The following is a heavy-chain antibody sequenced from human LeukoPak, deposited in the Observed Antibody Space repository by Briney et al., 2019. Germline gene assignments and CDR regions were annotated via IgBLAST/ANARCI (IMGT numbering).Heavy chain of an antibody. CDR1: GFTFSSYW. V-gene: IGHV3-30-3*01. CDR2: ISYDGSNK. CDR3: ARGLVGAIHYFDY. D-gene: IGHD1-26*01. Sequence: GGSLRLSCAGSGFTFSSYWMHWVRQAPGKGLEWVAVISYDGSNKYYADSVKGRFTISRDNSKNTLYLQMNSLRAEDTAVYYCARGLVGAIHYFDYWGQGTLVTVSS. J-gene: IGHJ4*02.